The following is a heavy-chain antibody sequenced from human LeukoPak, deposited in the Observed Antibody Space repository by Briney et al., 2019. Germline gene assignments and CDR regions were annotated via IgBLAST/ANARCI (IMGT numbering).Heavy chain of an antibody. Sequence: GGSLRLSCAASGFTFSGSAMHWVRQASGKGLEWVGRIRSKANSYATAYAASVKGRFTISRDDSKNTAYLQMNSLKTEDTAVYYCTRPGPYCSSTSCYAQDRSGYWGQGTLVTVSS. CDR2: IRSKANSYAT. CDR1: GFTFSGSA. J-gene: IGHJ4*02. CDR3: TRPGPYCSSTSCYAQDRSGY. D-gene: IGHD2-2*01. V-gene: IGHV3-73*01.